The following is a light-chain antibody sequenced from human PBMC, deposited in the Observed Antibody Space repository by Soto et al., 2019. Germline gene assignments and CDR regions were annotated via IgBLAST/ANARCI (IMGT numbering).Light chain of an antibody. CDR3: QQHKTYPVT. V-gene: IGKV1-5*03. CDR1: QSVSSS. Sequence: DIQMTQSPSTLSASVGDRVIITCRASQSVSSSLAWYQHKPGKAPKLLIYKASRLDSGVPSRFSGSGSGTEFTLTINSLQPDDFATYYCQQHKTYPVTFGQGTRLEVK. J-gene: IGKJ5*01. CDR2: KAS.